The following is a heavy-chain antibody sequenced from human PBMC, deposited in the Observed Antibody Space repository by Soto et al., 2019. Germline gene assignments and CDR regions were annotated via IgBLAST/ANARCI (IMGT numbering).Heavy chain of an antibody. J-gene: IGHJ6*02. CDR2: ISAYNGNT. Sequence: ASVKVSCKASGYTFTSYGISWVRQAPGQGLEWMGWISAYNGNTNYAQKLQGRVTMTTDTSTSTAYMELRSLRSDDTAVYYCARVGIRTTMVRGVIANYYGMDVWGQGTTVTVSS. D-gene: IGHD3-10*01. CDR3: ARVGIRTTMVRGVIANYYGMDV. CDR1: GYTFTSYG. V-gene: IGHV1-18*01.